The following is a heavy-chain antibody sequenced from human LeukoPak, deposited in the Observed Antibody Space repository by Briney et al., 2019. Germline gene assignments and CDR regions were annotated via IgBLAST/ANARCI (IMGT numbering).Heavy chain of an antibody. V-gene: IGHV4-39*07. Sequence: SETLSLTCTVSGGSISRSSYYWGWIRQPPGKGLEWIGSMYYSGSTFYNPSLKSRVTISEDTSKNQFSLKLSSVTAADTAVYYCARDRPGYGDYSGAFDIWGQGTMVTVSS. CDR3: ARDRPGYGDYSGAFDI. J-gene: IGHJ3*02. D-gene: IGHD4-17*01. CDR2: MYYSGST. CDR1: GGSISRSSYY.